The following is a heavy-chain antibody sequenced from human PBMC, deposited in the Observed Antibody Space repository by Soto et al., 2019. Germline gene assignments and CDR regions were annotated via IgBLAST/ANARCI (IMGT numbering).Heavy chain of an antibody. Sequence: GGSLRLSCAAAGFTFSNYAMSWVRQAPGKGLEWVSAIGGGGVPTYHADSVKGRFTISRDNSKNTLYLQMNSLRAEDTAVYYCAKVPDYYDSSGYYYWGQGTLVTVSS. CDR3: AKVPDYYDSSGYYY. CDR1: GFTFSNYA. V-gene: IGHV3-23*01. D-gene: IGHD3-22*01. J-gene: IGHJ4*02. CDR2: IGGGGVPT.